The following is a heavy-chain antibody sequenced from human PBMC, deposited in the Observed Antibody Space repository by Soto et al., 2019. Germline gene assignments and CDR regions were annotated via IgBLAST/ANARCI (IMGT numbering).Heavy chain of an antibody. CDR3: ARAISGYVT. V-gene: IGHV1-3*01. D-gene: IGHD5-12*01. Sequence: VQLVQSGAEVKKPGASVRISCTASGISYSTYVIHWVRQAPGQGLAWMGWINAGNGDTSYSQRFQGRVTLTRDTPATTTYMDLSSLRSEDTSIYYCARAISGYVTWGQGTLVTVSS. J-gene: IGHJ4*02. CDR2: INAGNGDT. CDR1: GISYSTYV.